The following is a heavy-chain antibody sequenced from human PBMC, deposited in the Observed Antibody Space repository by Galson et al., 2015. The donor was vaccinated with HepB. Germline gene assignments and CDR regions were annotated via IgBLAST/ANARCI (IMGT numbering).Heavy chain of an antibody. J-gene: IGHJ6*02. CDR2: ISSSSSYI. CDR3: ARDFSSSWFMEGDYGMDV. V-gene: IGHV3-21*01. CDR1: GSTFSSYS. D-gene: IGHD6-13*01. Sequence: SLRLSCAASGSTFSSYSMNWVRQAPGKGLEWVSSISSSSSYIYYADSVKGRFTISRDNAKNSLYLQMNSLRAEDTAVYYCARDFSSSWFMEGDYGMDVWGQGTTVTVSS.